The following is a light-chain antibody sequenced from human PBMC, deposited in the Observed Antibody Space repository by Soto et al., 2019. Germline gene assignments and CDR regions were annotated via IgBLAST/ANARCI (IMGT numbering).Light chain of an antibody. CDR3: VQHDTDPLT. V-gene: IGKV1-17*01. Sequence: DIQMTQSPSSLSASVGDKVTSTCRASQGIRNALAWYQQKPGKAPKRLIYGASTLQSGVPSRFSGSGSATEFTLTITSLQPEDFATYYCVQHDTDPLTFGGGTKVEIK. J-gene: IGKJ4*01. CDR2: GAS. CDR1: QGIRNA.